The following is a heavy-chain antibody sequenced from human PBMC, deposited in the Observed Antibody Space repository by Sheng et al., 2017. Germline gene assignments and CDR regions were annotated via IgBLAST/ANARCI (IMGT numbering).Heavy chain of an antibody. J-gene: IGHJ4*02. CDR2: IHYSGTT. V-gene: IGHV4-59*01. D-gene: IGHD3-16*01. CDR1: GGSISNYY. Sequence: QVQLQESGPRLVKPSETLSLTCTVSGGSISNYYWSWIRQPPGKGLEWIGYIHYSGTTNYNPSLKSRVTMSIDTSKKQFSLKLNSVTAGDTAVYYCARALDYKSSTFDYWGQGTLVTVSS. CDR3: ARALDYKSSTFDY.